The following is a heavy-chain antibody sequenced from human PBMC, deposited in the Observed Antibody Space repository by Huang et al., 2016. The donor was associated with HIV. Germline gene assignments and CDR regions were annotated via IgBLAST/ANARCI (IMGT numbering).Heavy chain of an antibody. D-gene: IGHD6-6*01. CDR2: IDHSGST. V-gene: IGHV4-34*01. CDR3: ARGPHSARTLDF. CDR1: GGSFTGYY. Sequence: QVQLQQWGAGLLKPSETLSLTCAVYGGSFTGYYWRWFRQPPGQGLEWIGEIDHSGSTTYNPSLKSRVTMSVDTSKNQFSLKLISVTAADTAMYYCARGPHSARTLDFWGQGTLVTVSS. J-gene: IGHJ4*02.